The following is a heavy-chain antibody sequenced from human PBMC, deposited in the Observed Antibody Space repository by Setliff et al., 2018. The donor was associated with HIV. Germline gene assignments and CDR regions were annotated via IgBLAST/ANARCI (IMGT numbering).Heavy chain of an antibody. CDR2: IYYSGST. D-gene: IGHD3-9*01. J-gene: IGHJ4*02. CDR3: ARLTYYDILSGYYAPYFDY. CDR1: GGSISSSNYY. V-gene: IGHV4-39*01. Sequence: PSETLSLTCTVAGGSISSSNYYWGWIRQPPGKGLEWIGSIYYSGSTYYNPSLKSRVTISVDTSKNQFSLKLSSVTAADTAVYYCARLTYYDILSGYYAPYFDYWGQGTLVTVSS.